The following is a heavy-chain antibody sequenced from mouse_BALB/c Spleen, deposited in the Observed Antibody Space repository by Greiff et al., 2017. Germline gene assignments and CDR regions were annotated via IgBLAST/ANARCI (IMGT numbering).Heavy chain of an antibody. CDR2: IWGDGST. D-gene: IGHD2-4*01. V-gene: IGHV2-6-7*01. J-gene: IGHJ3*01. CDR3: ARVAYDYGFAY. Sequence: VQRVESGPGLVAPSQSLSITCTVSGFSLTGYGVNWVRQPPGKGLEWLGMIWGDGSTDYNSALKSRLSISKDNSKSQVFLKMNSLQTDDTARYYCARVAYDYGFAYWGQGTLVTVSA. CDR1: GFSLTGYG.